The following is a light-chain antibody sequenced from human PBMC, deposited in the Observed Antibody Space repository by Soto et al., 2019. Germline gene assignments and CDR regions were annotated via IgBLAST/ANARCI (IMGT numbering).Light chain of an antibody. CDR2: GAF. CDR3: QHRSNWPSVT. CDR1: QGVTSSY. J-gene: IGKJ4*01. Sequence: EIVLTQSPGTLSLSPGERATLSCRASQGVTSSYLAWYQQKPGQAPRLLIFGAFNRATGIPDRFSGSGSGTDFTLTISRLEPEDFAVYYCQHRSNWPSVTFGGGTKLEIK. V-gene: IGKV3D-20*02.